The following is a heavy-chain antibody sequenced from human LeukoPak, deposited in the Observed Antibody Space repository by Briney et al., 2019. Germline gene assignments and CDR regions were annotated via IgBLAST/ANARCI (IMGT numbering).Heavy chain of an antibody. CDR1: GFTFSSYA. Sequence: GGSLRLSCAASGFTFSSYAMHWVRQAPGKGLEWVAVISYDGSNKYYADSVKGRFTISRDNSKNTLYLQMNSLRAEDTAVYYCARAPITIFGAVIIEIDYWGQGTLVTVSS. CDR2: ISYDGSNK. D-gene: IGHD3-3*01. CDR3: ARAPITIFGAVIIEIDY. J-gene: IGHJ4*02. V-gene: IGHV3-30-3*01.